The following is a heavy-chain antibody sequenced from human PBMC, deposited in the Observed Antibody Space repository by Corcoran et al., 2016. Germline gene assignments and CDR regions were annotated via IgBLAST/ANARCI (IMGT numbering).Heavy chain of an antibody. V-gene: IGHV3-30*03. J-gene: IGHJ4*02. CDR3: STRTACSGGSCYPFDY. CDR2: ISYDGSDK. CDR1: GFTFSSYG. Sequence: QVQLVESGGGVVQPGRSLRLSCAASGFTFSSYGMHWVRQAPGKGLEWVAVISYDGSDKYYADSVKGRFTISRDNSKNTLYLQINSLRAEDAALYYCSTRTACSGGSCYPFDYWGQGTLVTVSS. D-gene: IGHD2-15*01.